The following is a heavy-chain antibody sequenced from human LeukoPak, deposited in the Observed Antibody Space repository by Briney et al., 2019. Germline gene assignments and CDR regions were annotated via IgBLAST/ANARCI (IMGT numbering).Heavy chain of an antibody. CDR2: INQDGSLK. D-gene: IGHD6-19*01. J-gene: IGHJ3*02. CDR1: GFTFSDYW. V-gene: IGHV3-7*03. Sequence: GGSLRLSCAASGFTFSDYWVTWVRQAPGKGLEWVANINQDGSLKYYVDSVKGRFTISRDNAKNSLYLQMNSLRAEDTAVYYCAREWYSSGSLGRSRKRDAFDIWGQGTMVTVSS. CDR3: AREWYSSGSLGRSRKRDAFDI.